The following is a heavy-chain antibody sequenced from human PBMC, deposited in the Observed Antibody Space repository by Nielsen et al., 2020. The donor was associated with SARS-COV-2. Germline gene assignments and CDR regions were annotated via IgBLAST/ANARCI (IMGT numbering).Heavy chain of an antibody. CDR2: INHRGNT. D-gene: IGHD1-26*01. CDR3: ARVIRGGSYYEAYYYYGMDV. CDR1: GGSLSDYS. Sequence: GSLRLSCAIYGGSLSDYSWSWVRQPPGKGLEWIGEINHRGNTNYNPSLKSRVTISTDTSKNQFSLKLSSVTAADTAVYYCARVIRGGSYYEAYYYYGMDVWGQGTTVTVSS. V-gene: IGHV4-34*01. J-gene: IGHJ6*02.